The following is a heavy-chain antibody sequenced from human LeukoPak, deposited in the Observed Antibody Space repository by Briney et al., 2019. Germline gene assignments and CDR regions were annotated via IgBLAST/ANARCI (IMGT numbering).Heavy chain of an antibody. V-gene: IGHV3-48*03. Sequence: GGSLRLSCGASGFTFSSYEMNWVRQAPGKGLEWVSYISSSGSTIYYSDSVKGRFTISRDNAKNSLYLQMNSLRAEDTAVYYCARVGYSYGLDYFDYWGQGDLVTVSS. CDR3: ARVGYSYGLDYFDY. J-gene: IGHJ4*02. CDR2: ISSSGSTI. CDR1: GFTFSSYE. D-gene: IGHD5-18*01.